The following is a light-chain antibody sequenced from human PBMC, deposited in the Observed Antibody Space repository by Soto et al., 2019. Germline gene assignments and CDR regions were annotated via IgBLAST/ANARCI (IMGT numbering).Light chain of an antibody. CDR3: SSYTSSSTYV. CDR1: SSDIGAYIY. V-gene: IGLV2-14*01. J-gene: IGLJ1*01. CDR2: EVS. Sequence: QSVLTQPASVSGSPAQAITISCTGTSSDIGAYIYVSWYQHHPGKAPKLMIYEVSNRPSGVSNRFSGSKSGNTASLTISVLQAEDEADYYCSSYTSSSTYVFGPRSQVTV.